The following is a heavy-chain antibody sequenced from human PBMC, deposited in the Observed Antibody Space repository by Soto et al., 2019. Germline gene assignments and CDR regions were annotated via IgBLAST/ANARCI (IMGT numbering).Heavy chain of an antibody. J-gene: IGHJ4*02. CDR2: IIPILGIA. CDR3: ASWLGYCSSTSCSRALDY. Sequence: EASVKVSCKASGGTFSSYTISWVRQAPGQGLEWMGRIIPILGIANYAQNFQGRVTITADKSTSTAYLELSSLRSEDTAVFYFASWLGYCSSTSCSRALDYWGQGTLVTFSS. V-gene: IGHV1-69*02. CDR1: GGTFSSYT. D-gene: IGHD2-2*01.